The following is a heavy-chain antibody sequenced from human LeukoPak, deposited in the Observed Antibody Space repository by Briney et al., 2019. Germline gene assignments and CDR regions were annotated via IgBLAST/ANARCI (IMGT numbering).Heavy chain of an antibody. CDR1: GFTVSSNY. Sequence: SGGSLRLSCAASGFTVSSNYMSWVRQAPGKGLEWVSVIYSGGSTYYADSVKGRFTISRDNSKNTLHLQMNSLRGEDTAVYYCARGSSSSWYVYDYWGQGTLVTVSS. CDR2: IYSGGST. CDR3: ARGSSSSWYVYDY. V-gene: IGHV3-66*01. J-gene: IGHJ4*02. D-gene: IGHD6-13*01.